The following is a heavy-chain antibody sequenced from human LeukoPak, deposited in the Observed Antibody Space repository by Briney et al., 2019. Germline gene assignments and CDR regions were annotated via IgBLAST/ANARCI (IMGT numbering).Heavy chain of an antibody. CDR3: ARHPFATPFDY. J-gene: IGHJ4*02. CDR2: IYYSGHT. D-gene: IGHD2-15*01. Sequence: SETLSLTCSVSGASISSYYWSWIRQPPGKGLEWIGYIYYSGHTNYNSSLKSRVTMSLDTSKSQFSLRLSSVTAADTAVYFCARHPFATPFDYWGPGTLVTVSS. V-gene: IGHV4-59*08. CDR1: GASISSYY.